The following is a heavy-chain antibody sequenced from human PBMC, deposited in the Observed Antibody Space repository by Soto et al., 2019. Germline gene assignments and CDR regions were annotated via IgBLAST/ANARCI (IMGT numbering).Heavy chain of an antibody. J-gene: IGHJ4*02. CDR2: ISGSGGST. CDR1: GFTFSSYA. CDR3: SKGGDVVVVPAAIAFDS. D-gene: IGHD2-2*02. V-gene: IGHV3-23*01. Sequence: EVHLLESGGGLVQPGGSLRLPCAASGFTFSSYAMSWVRQAPGKGLEWVSAISGSGGSTYYADSVKGRFTISRDNSKNTMYLQMNRLRAEDTAVYYCSKGGDVVVVPAAIAFDSWGQGTLVTVSS.